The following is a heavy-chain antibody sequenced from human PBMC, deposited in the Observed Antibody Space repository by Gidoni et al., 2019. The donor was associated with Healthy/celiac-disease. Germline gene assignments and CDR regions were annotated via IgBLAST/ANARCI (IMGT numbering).Heavy chain of an antibody. CDR1: GSPFSCYW. D-gene: IGHD1-26*01. CDR2: SNSDGSRT. Sequence: EVQLVEFGGGVVPPGGSLRLPCAASGSPFSCYWMPGVRNAPGKGLVWVSRSNSDGSRTSYADSVKGRFTISRDNAKNTLYLQMNSLRAEDTAVYYCAREGATHAFDIWGQGTMVTVSS. CDR3: AREGATHAFDI. J-gene: IGHJ3*02. V-gene: IGHV3-74*01.